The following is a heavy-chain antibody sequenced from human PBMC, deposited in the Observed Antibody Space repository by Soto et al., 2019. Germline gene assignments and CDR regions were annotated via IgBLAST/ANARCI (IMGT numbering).Heavy chain of an antibody. Sequence: EVQLLESGGGLVQPGGSLRLSCAASGFTFNNYAMGWVRQAPGKGLEWVSAITDSGDDTYYIDSVKGRFTISRDNSKNTLYMQMNSLRAEDTAVYYCAKRPASLVCFDYWGQGTLVTVSS. V-gene: IGHV3-23*01. CDR2: ITDSGDDT. CDR1: GFTFNNYA. D-gene: IGHD2-2*01. CDR3: AKRPASLVCFDY. J-gene: IGHJ4*02.